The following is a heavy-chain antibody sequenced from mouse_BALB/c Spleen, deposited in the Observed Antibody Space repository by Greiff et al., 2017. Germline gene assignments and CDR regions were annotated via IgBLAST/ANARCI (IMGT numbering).Heavy chain of an antibody. J-gene: IGHJ2*01. CDR3: ARGQLPLDY. D-gene: IGHD4-1*02. V-gene: IGHV1S135*01. CDR2: IDPFNGGT. Sequence: VQLQQSGPELMKPGASVKISCKASGYSFTSYYMHWVKQSHGKSLEWIGYIDPFNGGTSYNQKFKGKATLTVDKSSSTAYMHLSSLTSEDSAVYYCARGQLPLDYWGQGTTLTVSS. CDR1: GYSFTSYY.